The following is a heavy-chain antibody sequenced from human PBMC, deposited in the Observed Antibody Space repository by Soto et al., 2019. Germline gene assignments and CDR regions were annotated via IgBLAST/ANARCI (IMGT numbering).Heavy chain of an antibody. CDR2: ISSSSSTI. D-gene: IGHD2-2*03. J-gene: IGHJ6*02. CDR3: ARDGYCVSTTCYFLPDV. CDR1: GFTFSRYG. V-gene: IGHV3-48*02. Sequence: GGSLRLSCAASGFTFSRYGMNWVRQAPGKGPERVAYISSSSSTIYYADSVKGRFTISRDNAKNSLYLQMNSLRDEDTAVYYCARDGYCVSTTCYFLPDVWGQGTTVTVSS.